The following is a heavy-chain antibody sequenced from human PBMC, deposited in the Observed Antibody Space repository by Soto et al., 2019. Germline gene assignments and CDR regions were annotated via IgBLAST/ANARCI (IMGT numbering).Heavy chain of an antibody. CDR3: ARALGYSYGYYFDY. D-gene: IGHD5-18*01. CDR1: GGSISSYY. CDR2: IYYSGST. Sequence: QVQLQESGPGLVKPSETLSLTCTVSGGSISSYYWSWIRQPPGKGLEWIGYIYYSGSTNYNPSLKSLVTISVDTSKNQFSLKLSSVTAADTAVYYCARALGYSYGYYFDYWGQGTLVTVSS. V-gene: IGHV4-59*08. J-gene: IGHJ4*02.